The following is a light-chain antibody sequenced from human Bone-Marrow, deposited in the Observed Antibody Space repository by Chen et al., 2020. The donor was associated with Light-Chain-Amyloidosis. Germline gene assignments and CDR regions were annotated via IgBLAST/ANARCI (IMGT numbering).Light chain of an antibody. J-gene: IGLJ1*01. CDR2: EVT. Sequence: QSALTQPASVSGSPGQSITISCTGTSSDVGGDNHVSWYQQHPDKAPNLMCYEVTQRPSWLPDRFAGSKSDTTASLTISGLQTEDEADYFCSSYTITNTLVFGSGTRVTVL. V-gene: IGLV2-14*01. CDR1: SSDVGGDNH. CDR3: SSYTITNTLV.